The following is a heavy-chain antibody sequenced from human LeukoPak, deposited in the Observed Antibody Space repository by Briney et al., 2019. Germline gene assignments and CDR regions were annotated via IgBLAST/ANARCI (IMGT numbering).Heavy chain of an antibody. D-gene: IGHD3-9*01. Sequence: GGSLRLSCAASGFIFNSHSMNWVRQAPGKGLEWVSSISSTSSYIYYADSVKSRFTISRDNAKNSLYLQMNSLRAEDTAVYYCARGFDYQSLWGQGTLVTVSS. J-gene: IGHJ4*02. CDR1: GFIFNSHS. V-gene: IGHV3-21*01. CDR3: ARGFDYQSL. CDR2: ISSTSSYI.